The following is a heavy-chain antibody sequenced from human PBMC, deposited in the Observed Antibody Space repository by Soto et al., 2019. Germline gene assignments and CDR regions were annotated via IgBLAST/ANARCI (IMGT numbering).Heavy chain of an antibody. J-gene: IGHJ4*02. V-gene: IGHV3-30*18. CDR1: GFTFSSYG. CDR2: ISYDGSNK. CDR3: AKAVMTTGSIDY. Sequence: GGSLRLSCAASGFTFSSYGMHWVRQAPGKGLEWVAVISYDGSNKYYADSVKGRFTISRDNSKNTLYLQMNSLRAEDTAVYYCAKAVMTTGSIDYWGQGTLVTVSS. D-gene: IGHD3-10*01.